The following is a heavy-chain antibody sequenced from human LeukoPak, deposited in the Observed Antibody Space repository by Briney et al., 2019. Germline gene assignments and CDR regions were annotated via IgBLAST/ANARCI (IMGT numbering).Heavy chain of an antibody. V-gene: IGHV5-51*01. CDR2: IYPRDFDT. CDR1: GYTSTSYW. CDR3: ARLFSTSGIDV. D-gene: IGHD2-2*01. J-gene: IGHJ6*04. Sequence: GASLKFSCQGSGYTSTSYWIGWVRQMPGKGLEWMGYIYPRDFDTSSSPSFQGQATFSAYTPIRTASRRCSALEASDTPMYYSARLFSTSGIDVWGEGSTVSVSS.